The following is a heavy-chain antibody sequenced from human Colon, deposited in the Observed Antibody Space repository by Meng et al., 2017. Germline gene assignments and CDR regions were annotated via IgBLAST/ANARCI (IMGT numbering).Heavy chain of an antibody. V-gene: IGHV4-61*01. CDR3: AGGPWELDY. CDR1: GGSVSSGSHY. CDR2: IDYSRSI. D-gene: IGHD1-26*01. Sequence: QVQPHGLGPGLVRPSETLSLTCTVSGGSVSSGSHYWSWIRQPPGKGLEWIGYIDYSRSINYYPSLKSRVTMSVDTSKNQFSLNLSSVTAADTAVYYCAGGPWELDYWGQGTLVTVSS. J-gene: IGHJ4*02.